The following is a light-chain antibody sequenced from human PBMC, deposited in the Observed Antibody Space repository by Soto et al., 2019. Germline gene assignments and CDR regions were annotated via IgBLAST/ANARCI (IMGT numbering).Light chain of an antibody. J-gene: IGLJ3*02. V-gene: IGLV1-40*01. Sequence: QSVLTQPPSVSGAPGQRVTISCTGSSSNIGAGYDVHWYQQLPGTAPKLLIYGNSNRPSGVPDRLSGSKSGTSASLAITGLQAEDEADYDGQSYDSSLSAGVFGGGTKLTVL. CDR1: SSNIGAGYD. CDR3: QSYDSSLSAGV. CDR2: GNS.